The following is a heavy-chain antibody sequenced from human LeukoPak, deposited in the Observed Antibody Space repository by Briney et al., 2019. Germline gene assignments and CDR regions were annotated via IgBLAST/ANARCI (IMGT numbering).Heavy chain of an antibody. CDR3: ARQRYYYDSSGYYFDY. V-gene: IGHV4-39*01. CDR1: GGSTSSRSYY. Sequence: PSETLSLTCTVSGGSTSSRSYYWGWIRQPPGKGLERIGSFYYSGSTYYNPSLKSRVTISADTSKNQFSLKLNSVTAADTAVYYCARQRYYYDSSGYYFDYWGQGTLVTVSS. CDR2: FYYSGST. J-gene: IGHJ4*02. D-gene: IGHD3-22*01.